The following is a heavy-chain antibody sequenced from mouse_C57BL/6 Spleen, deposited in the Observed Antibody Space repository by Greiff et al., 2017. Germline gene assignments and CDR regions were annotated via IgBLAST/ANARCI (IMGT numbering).Heavy chain of an antibody. CDR2: IRNKANGYTT. V-gene: IGHV7-3*01. CDR3: ARDYYAMDY. CDR1: GFTFTDYY. J-gene: IGHJ4*01. Sequence: DVMLVESGGGLVQPGGSLSLSCAASGFTFTDYYMSWVRQPPGKALEWLGFIRNKANGYTTEDSASVKGRFTISRDNSQSILYLQMNALIAEDSATYYCARDYYAMDYWGQGTSVTVSS.